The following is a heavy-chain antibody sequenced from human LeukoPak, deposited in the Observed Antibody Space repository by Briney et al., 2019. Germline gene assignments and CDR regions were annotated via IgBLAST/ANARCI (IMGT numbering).Heavy chain of an antibody. CDR2: ISGSGGST. Sequence: GGSLRLSCAASGFTFSSYAMSWVRQAPGKGLEWVSVISGSGGSTYYADSVKGRFTISRDNSKNTLYLQMNSLRAEDTAVYYCAKDAATSTNYDFWSGYFNWFDPWGQGTLVTVSS. J-gene: IGHJ5*02. V-gene: IGHV3-23*01. CDR3: AKDAATSTNYDFWSGYFNWFDP. CDR1: GFTFSSYA. D-gene: IGHD3-3*01.